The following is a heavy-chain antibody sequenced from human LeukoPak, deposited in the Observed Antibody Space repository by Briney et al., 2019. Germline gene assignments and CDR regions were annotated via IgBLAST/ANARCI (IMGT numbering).Heavy chain of an antibody. J-gene: IGHJ4*02. D-gene: IGHD5-18*01. CDR1: GFTVSSNY. Sequence: GGSLRLSCAASGFTVSSNYMSWVRQAPGKGLEWVSVIYSGGSTYYADSVKGRFTISRDNSKNTLYLQMNSLRAEDTAVYYCARSGIQLWGFDYWGQETLVTVSS. CDR3: ARSGIQLWGFDY. CDR2: IYSGGST. V-gene: IGHV3-66*02.